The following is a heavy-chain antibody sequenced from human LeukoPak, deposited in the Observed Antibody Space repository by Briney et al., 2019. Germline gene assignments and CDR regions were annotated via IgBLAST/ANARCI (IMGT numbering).Heavy chain of an antibody. J-gene: IGHJ4*02. V-gene: IGHV1-2*02. CDR1: GYTFSDTGWY. D-gene: IGHD3-10*01. CDR2: IHPNNGAT. CDR3: ARDGPAQMVEFDY. Sequence: GASVKVSCKASGYTFSDTGWYLYWPRQAPGQGLECMGWIHPNNGATAYSQNFQVRIAMTRDTSISTAYMELRRLRPDDTAVYYCARDGPAQMVEFDYWGQGTLVTVSS.